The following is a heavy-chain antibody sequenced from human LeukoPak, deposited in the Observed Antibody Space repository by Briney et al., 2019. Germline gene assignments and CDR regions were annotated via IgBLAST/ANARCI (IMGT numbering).Heavy chain of an antibody. Sequence: GGSLRLSCAASGFTFSSYGMNWVRQAPGKGLEWVSSISSSTSYIYYADSVKGRFTIPRDNAKNSLYLQMNSLRAEDTAMYYCARVGYDILTGQLDYWGQGTLVTVSS. CDR3: ARVGYDILTGQLDY. CDR2: ISSSTSYI. V-gene: IGHV3-21*01. CDR1: GFTFSSYG. D-gene: IGHD3-9*01. J-gene: IGHJ4*02.